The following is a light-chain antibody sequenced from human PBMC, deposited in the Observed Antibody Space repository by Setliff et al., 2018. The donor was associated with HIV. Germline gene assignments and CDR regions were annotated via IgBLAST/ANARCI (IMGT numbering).Light chain of an antibody. CDR3: SSFTSSGKYV. CDR1: SSDVGSYNY. J-gene: IGLJ1*01. V-gene: IGLV2-14*03. CDR2: AVN. Sequence: QSALTQPRSVSGSPGQSVTIPCTGTSSDVGSYNYVTWYQQHPGKVPKVVIYAVNTRPSGVSNRFSGSKSGNTASLTISGLQSEDEADYYCSSFTSSGKYVFATGTKVTVL.